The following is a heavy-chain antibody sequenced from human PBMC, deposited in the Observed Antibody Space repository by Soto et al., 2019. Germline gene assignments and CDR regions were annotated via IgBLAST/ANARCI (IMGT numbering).Heavy chain of an antibody. V-gene: IGHV2-70*01. J-gene: IGHJ4*02. D-gene: IGHD6-19*01. CDR2: IDWDDDK. Sequence: SGPTLVNPKQTLTLTCPFSGFSLSTSGMCVSWIRQPPGKALEWLALIDWDDDKYYSTSLKTRLTISKDTSKNQVVLTMTHMDPVDIAPYHCPAAGYSSGWYFYRYFGYRGQRHLVP. CDR1: GFSLSTSGMC. CDR3: PAAGYSSGWYFYRYFGY.